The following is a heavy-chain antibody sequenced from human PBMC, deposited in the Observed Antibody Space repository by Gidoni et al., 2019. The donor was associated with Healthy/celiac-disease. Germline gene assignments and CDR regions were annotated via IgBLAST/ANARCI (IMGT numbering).Heavy chain of an antibody. Sequence: GRFTISRDNAKNSLYLQMNSLRAEDTALYYCAKDRTSGQLWPRSNFDYWGQGTLVTVSS. CDR3: AKDRTSGQLWPRSNFDY. D-gene: IGHD5-18*01. V-gene: IGHV3-9*01. J-gene: IGHJ4*02.